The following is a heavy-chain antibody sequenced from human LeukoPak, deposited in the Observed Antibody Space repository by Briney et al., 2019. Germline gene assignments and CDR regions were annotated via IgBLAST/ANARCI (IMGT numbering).Heavy chain of an antibody. Sequence: EASVKVSCKASGYTFTSYAMNWVRQAPGQGLEWVGQINPDGGNTRYAQRFHGRVILSTDMSTSTVYMEVSSLRSDDTAVYYCARALVNPTLDSWGQGTLVTVSS. J-gene: IGHJ5*01. CDR1: GYTFTSYA. V-gene: IGHV1-46*01. D-gene: IGHD3-10*01. CDR3: ARALVNPTLDS. CDR2: INPDGGNT.